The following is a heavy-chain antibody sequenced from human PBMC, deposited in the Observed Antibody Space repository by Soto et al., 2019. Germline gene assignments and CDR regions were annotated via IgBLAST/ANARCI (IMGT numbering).Heavy chain of an antibody. J-gene: IGHJ4*02. CDR3: TRDNYDGSGYYHRGFDY. D-gene: IGHD3-22*01. CDR2: IYSGGST. Sequence: EVQLVESGGGLVQPGGSLRLSCAASGFTVSSNYMSWVRQAPGKGLEWVSVIYSGGSTYYADSVKDRFTISRDNSKNTLYLQMNSLRDEDTAVYYGTRDNYDGSGYYHRGFDYWGQGTLVTVSS. V-gene: IGHV3-66*01. CDR1: GFTVSSNY.